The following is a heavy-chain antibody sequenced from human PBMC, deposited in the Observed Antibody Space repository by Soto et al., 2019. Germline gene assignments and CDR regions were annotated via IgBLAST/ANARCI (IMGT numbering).Heavy chain of an antibody. D-gene: IGHD5-18*01. V-gene: IGHV1-69*13. CDR1: GGTFSSYA. CDR3: AREAYTAGYYYGMDV. Sequence: SVKVSCKASGGTFSSYAISWVRQAPGQGLEWMGGIIPIFGTANYAQKFQGRVTITAGESTSTAYMELSSLRSEDTAVYYCAREAYTAGYYYGMDVWGQGTTVTVSS. CDR2: IIPIFGTA. J-gene: IGHJ6*02.